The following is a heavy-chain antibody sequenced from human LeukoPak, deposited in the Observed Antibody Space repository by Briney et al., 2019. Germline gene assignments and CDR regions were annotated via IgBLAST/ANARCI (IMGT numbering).Heavy chain of an antibody. D-gene: IGHD6-19*01. J-gene: IGHJ4*02. CDR1: GFTFRSHW. CDR2: IKEDGTVK. V-gene: IGHV3-7*03. CDR3: ARDSTWLLDY. Sequence: GGSLRLSCTASGFTFRSHWMTWVRQPPGKGLEWVANIKEDGTVKYYVDSVKGRFTISRDNTKNIMYLEMNSLRADDTAVYFCARDSTWLLDYWGQGTLITVSS.